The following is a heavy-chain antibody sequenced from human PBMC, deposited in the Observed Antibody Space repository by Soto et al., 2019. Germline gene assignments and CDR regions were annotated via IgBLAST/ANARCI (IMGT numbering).Heavy chain of an antibody. V-gene: IGHV3-23*01. D-gene: IGHD3-10*01. CDR3: AKDRLLWCGELFADV. Sequence: EVQLLESGGGLVQPGGSLRLSCAASGFTFSSYAMSWVRQAPGKGLEWVSAISGSGGSTYYEDSVKGRFTISRDNAKNTLYLQMNSLRAEDTAVYDCAKDRLLWCGELFADVWGKGTTVTVSS. J-gene: IGHJ6*04. CDR2: ISGSGGST. CDR1: GFTFSSYA.